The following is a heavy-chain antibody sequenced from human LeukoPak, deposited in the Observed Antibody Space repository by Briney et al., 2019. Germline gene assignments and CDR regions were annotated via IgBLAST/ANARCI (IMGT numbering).Heavy chain of an antibody. D-gene: IGHD4-17*01. Sequence: GRSLRFSCAASGANFNDYAMHWVRQVPGKGLEWVSGISWNRNTVGYADSVRGRFTIFRDDDKNSLYLQMNSLRAEDTALYYCAKDADDSGDYVGIDYWGQGTLVTVSS. CDR2: ISWNRNTV. J-gene: IGHJ4*02. V-gene: IGHV3-9*01. CDR1: GANFNDYA. CDR3: AKDADDSGDYVGIDY.